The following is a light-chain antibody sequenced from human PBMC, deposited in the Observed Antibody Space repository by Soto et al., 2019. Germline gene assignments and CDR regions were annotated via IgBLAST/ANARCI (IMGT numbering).Light chain of an antibody. CDR3: QQLNTSPFN. CDR1: QAMRQGLSTY. J-gene: IGKJ4*01. Sequence: DIQLTQSPYFLAASVGDSVTITCRASQAMRQGLSTYLAWYQQRPGKAPRLLIYDEVTLQTGVPSRFSGSGSGTEFTLTISSLQPEDFATYYCQQLNTSPFNFGGGTKVDIK. CDR2: DEV. V-gene: IGKV1-9*01.